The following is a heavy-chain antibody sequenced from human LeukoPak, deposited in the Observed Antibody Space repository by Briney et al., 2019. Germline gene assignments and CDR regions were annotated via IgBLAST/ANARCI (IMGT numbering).Heavy chain of an antibody. CDR3: AREADSSGYFFRPDY. V-gene: IGHV1-18*01. D-gene: IGHD3-22*01. CDR2: ISVYSDDT. CDR1: GYTFTNYA. J-gene: IGHJ4*02. Sequence: ASVKVSCKASGYTFTNYAISWVRQAPGQGLEGMGWISVYSDDTKSAQNLQGRITMTKDTSTSTAYMELRSLRSDDTAVYHCAREADSSGYFFRPDYWGQGTLVTVSS.